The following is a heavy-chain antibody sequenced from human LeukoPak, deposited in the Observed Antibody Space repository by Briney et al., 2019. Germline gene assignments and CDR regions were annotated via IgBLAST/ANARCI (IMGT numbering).Heavy chain of an antibody. V-gene: IGHV1-2*02. J-gene: IGHJ4*02. D-gene: IGHD6-6*01. Sequence: ASVKVSCKSSGYTFSDYYMHWVRQAPGQGLEWMGWINPNSGGTNYAQKFQGRVSMTSDTSISTAYMELSSLRSDDTAVYYCARKSAARKTSEFDYWGQGTLVTVSS. CDR2: INPNSGGT. CDR3: ARKSAARKTSEFDY. CDR1: GYTFSDYY.